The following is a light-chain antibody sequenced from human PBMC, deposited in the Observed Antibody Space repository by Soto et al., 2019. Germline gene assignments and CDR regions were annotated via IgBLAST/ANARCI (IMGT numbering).Light chain of an antibody. V-gene: IGKV3D-15*01. CDR3: QQHNQWPIT. CDR2: YIS. J-gene: IGKJ5*01. CDR1: QSAGNF. Sequence: EIVMTQSPATLPVSPGERASLSCRASQSAGNFLAWYQQKPGQAPRLLIYYISTRATGIPARFSGSGSGTEFTLTINSLQSEDSAVYYCQQHNQWPITFGQGTRLEIK.